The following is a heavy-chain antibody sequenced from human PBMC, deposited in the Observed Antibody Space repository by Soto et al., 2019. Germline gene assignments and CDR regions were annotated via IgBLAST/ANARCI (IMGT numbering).Heavy chain of an antibody. CDR3: ARDIYDLGGLDY. D-gene: IGHD5-12*01. CDR1: GFTFSSYA. CDR2: ISYDGSNK. V-gene: IGHV3-30-3*01. Sequence: QVQLVESGGGVVQPGRSLRLSCAASGFTFSSYAMHWVRQAPGKGLEWVAVISYDGSNKYYADSVKGRFTISRDNSKNTLYLQMNSLRAEDTAVYYCARDIYDLGGLDYWGQGTLVTFSS. J-gene: IGHJ4*02.